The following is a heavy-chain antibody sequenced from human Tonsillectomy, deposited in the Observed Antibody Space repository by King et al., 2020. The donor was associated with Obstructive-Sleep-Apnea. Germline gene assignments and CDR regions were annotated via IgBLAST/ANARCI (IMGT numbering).Heavy chain of an antibody. CDR1: GVSISSDDYY. J-gene: IGHJ4*02. D-gene: IGHD2/OR15-2a*01. CDR3: ASDVNSKYYFDF. CDR2: KRHSGHT. V-gene: IGHV4-31*03. Sequence: QLQESGPGLVQPSQTLSLTCTVSGVSISSDDYYWSWIRQLPGTGLEWIAYKRHSGHTYYNPSLKSRVTISLDTSRNQFSLELSSVTAADTAVYYCASDVNSKYYFDFWGQGTLVTVSS.